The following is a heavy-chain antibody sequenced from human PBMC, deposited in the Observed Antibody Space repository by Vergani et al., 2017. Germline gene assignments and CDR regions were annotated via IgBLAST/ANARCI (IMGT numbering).Heavy chain of an antibody. CDR3: ASCSGGSCDGDY. V-gene: IGHV4-59*06. CDR1: GFTFSSYS. Sequence: VQLVESGGGLVKPGGSLRLSCAASGFTFSSYSMNWVRQAPGKGLEWIGYIYYSGSTYYNPSLKSRVTISVDTSKNQFSLKLSSVTAADTAVYYCASCSGGSCDGDYWGQGTLVTVSS. D-gene: IGHD2-15*01. CDR2: IYYSGST. J-gene: IGHJ4*02.